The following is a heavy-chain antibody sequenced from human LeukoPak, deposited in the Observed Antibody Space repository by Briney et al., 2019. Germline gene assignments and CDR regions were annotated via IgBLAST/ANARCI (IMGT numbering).Heavy chain of an antibody. D-gene: IGHD3-22*01. CDR3: ARDEHYYDSSGYPGGY. V-gene: IGHV3-30*03. CDR2: ISHDGSNK. J-gene: IGHJ4*02. CDR1: GFTFSSYG. Sequence: GGSLRLSCAASGFTFSSYGMHWVRQAPGKGLEWVAVISHDGSNKYYADSVKGRFTISRDNSKNTLYLQMNSLRAEDTAVYYCARDEHYYDSSGYPGGYWGQGTLVTVSS.